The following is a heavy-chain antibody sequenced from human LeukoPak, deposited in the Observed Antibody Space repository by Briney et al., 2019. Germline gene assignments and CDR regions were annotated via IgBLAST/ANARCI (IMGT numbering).Heavy chain of an antibody. J-gene: IGHJ4*02. V-gene: IGHV1-46*01. Sequence: ASVKVSCTASGYTFTSYYMHWVRQAPGQGLEWMGIINPSGGSTSYAQKFQGRVTMTRDTSTSTAYMELRSLRSDDTAVYYCARDVYVPYYYDSSGYYYNDYWGQGTLVTVSS. CDR2: INPSGGST. CDR1: GYTFTSYY. D-gene: IGHD3-22*01. CDR3: ARDVYVPYYYDSSGYYYNDY.